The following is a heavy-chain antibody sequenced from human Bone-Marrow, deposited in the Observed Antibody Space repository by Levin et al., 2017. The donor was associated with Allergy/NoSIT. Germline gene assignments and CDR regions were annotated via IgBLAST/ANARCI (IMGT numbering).Heavy chain of an antibody. CDR1: GFSLTDTGMR. V-gene: IGHV2-70*04. CDR3: ARLPLNTRGACDI. Sequence: SGPTLVKPTQTLTLTCTFSGFSLTDTGMRVSWIRQPPGKALEWLARVDWNDDKFYNTSLTARLTISKDTSKNQVVLTVTNVDPGDTATYYCARLPLNTRGACDIWGQGTMVTVSS. J-gene: IGHJ3*02. CDR2: VDWNDDK.